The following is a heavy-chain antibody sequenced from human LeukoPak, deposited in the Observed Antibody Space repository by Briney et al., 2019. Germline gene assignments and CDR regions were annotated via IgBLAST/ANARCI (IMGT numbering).Heavy chain of an antibody. CDR1: GYTFTGYY. CDR2: INPNSGGT. V-gene: IGHV1-2*02. Sequence: ASVKVSCKASGYTFTGYYMHWVRQAPGQGLEWMGWINPNSGGTNYAQKFQGRVTMTRDTSISTAYMELSRLRSDDTAVYYCVRADYNGGNPGSFDIWGRGTMVTVSS. CDR3: VRADYNGGNPGSFDI. J-gene: IGHJ3*02. D-gene: IGHD2-8*01.